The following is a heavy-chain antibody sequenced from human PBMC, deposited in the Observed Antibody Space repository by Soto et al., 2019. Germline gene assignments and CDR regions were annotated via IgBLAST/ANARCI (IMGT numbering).Heavy chain of an antibody. D-gene: IGHD3-10*01. Sequence: PGGSLRLSCAASGFTFSSYAMSWVRQAPGKALEWVSAISGSGGSTYYADSVKGRFTISRDNSKNTLYLQMNSLRAEDTAVYYCAKELWFGELLSGSWFDPWGQGTLVTVSS. V-gene: IGHV3-23*01. CDR3: AKELWFGELLSGSWFDP. CDR2: ISGSGGST. J-gene: IGHJ5*02. CDR1: GFTFSSYA.